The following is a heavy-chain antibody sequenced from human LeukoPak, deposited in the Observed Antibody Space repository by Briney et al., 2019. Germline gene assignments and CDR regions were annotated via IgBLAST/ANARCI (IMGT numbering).Heavy chain of an antibody. CDR1: GGSIRSYY. V-gene: IGHV4-59*01. CDR2: IYYSGST. Sequence: SETLSLTCTVSGGSIRSYYWSWIRQPPGKGLEWIAYIYYSGSTNYNPSLKSRVTISVDTSKNQFSLKLSSVTAADTAVYYCARGTHRYYYDSSGYYAPDFGYWGQGTLVTVSS. J-gene: IGHJ4*02. CDR3: ARGTHRYYYDSSGYYAPDFGY. D-gene: IGHD3-22*01.